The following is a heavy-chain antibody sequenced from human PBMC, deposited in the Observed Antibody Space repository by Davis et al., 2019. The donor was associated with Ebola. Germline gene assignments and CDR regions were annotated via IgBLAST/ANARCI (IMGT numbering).Heavy chain of an antibody. J-gene: IGHJ3*02. V-gene: IGHV1-3*01. Sequence: ASVKVSCKASGGTFSSYAISWVRQAPGQGLEWMGGINAGNGNTKYSQKFQGRVTITRDTSASTAYMELSSLRSEDTAVYYCARDTTYSSGSDIWGQGTMVTVSS. CDR3: ARDTTYSSGSDI. D-gene: IGHD6-19*01. CDR2: INAGNGNT. CDR1: GGTFSSYA.